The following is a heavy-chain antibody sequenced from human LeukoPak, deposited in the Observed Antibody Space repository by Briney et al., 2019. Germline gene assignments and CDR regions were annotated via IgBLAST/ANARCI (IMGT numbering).Heavy chain of an antibody. CDR3: AKRYFGNYYFDY. Sequence: WVLAIIRTASPTYYSASVNGRFKISTDNSKNTLYRQKSRVRGEDTAVYYCAKRYFGNYYFDYWGQGPQVTVS. D-gene: IGHD3-9*01. CDR2: IIRTASPT. V-gene: IGHV3-23*01. J-gene: IGHJ4*02.